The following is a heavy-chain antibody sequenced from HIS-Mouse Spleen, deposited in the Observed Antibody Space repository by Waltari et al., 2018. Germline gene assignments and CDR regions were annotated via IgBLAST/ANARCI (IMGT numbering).Heavy chain of an antibody. CDR2: ISSSSSYI. Sequence: EVQLVESGGGLVKPGGSLSLSCAASGFTFRSYRMDWVRQAPGKGLEWVSSISSSSSYIYYADSVKGRFTISRDNAKNSLYLQMNSLRAEDTAVYYCARGSGSYDAFDIWGQGTMVTVSS. J-gene: IGHJ3*02. V-gene: IGHV3-21*01. D-gene: IGHD3-10*01. CDR1: GFTFRSYR. CDR3: ARGSGSYDAFDI.